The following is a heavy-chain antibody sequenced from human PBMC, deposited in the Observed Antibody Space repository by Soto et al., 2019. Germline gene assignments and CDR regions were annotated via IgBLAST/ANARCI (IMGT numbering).Heavy chain of an antibody. CDR2: MYHSGNT. Sequence: SETLSLTCTVSGGSIISSNHYWAWIRQPPGEGLEWIGSMYHSGNTYYNPSLNSRVTISVDTSKNQFSLKLSSVTAAGTAVYYCARSPYYYDSSGYPDYWGQGTLVTVSS. CDR1: GGSIISSNHY. J-gene: IGHJ4*02. CDR3: ARSPYYYDSSGYPDY. V-gene: IGHV4-39*07. D-gene: IGHD3-22*01.